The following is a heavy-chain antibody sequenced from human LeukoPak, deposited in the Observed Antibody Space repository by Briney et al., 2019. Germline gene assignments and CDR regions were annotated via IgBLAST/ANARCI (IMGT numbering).Heavy chain of an antibody. CDR2: INAYNGNT. V-gene: IGHV1-18*01. J-gene: IGHJ6*03. Sequence: ASVKVSCKASGYTFTSYIISWVRQAPGQGLESMGWINAYNGNTDYAQRVQGGVTMTTDTSTSTAYMEVRSLRSDDTAVYYCARDRHIAAAVYYYYMDVWGKGTPVTVSS. CDR1: GYTFTSYI. D-gene: IGHD6-13*01. CDR3: ARDRHIAAAVYYYYMDV.